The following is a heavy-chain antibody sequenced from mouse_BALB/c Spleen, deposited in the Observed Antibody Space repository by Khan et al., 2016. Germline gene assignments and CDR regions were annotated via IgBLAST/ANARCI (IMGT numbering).Heavy chain of an antibody. CDR1: GYAFTNYL. V-gene: IGHV1-54*01. D-gene: IGHD2-14*01. CDR2: INTGSGGT. Sequence: QVQLKQSGAELVRPGTSVKVSCKATGYAFTNYLIEWVKQRPGEGLEWSGVINTGSGGTNYNEKFKGKTTLTADKSSSTAYMQLSSLTSDDSAVYFCARGYDWYFDVWGPGTTVTVSS. CDR3: ARGYDWYFDV. J-gene: IGHJ1*01.